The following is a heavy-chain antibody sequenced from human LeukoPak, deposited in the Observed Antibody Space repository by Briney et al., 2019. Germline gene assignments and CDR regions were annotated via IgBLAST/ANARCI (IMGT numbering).Heavy chain of an antibody. J-gene: IGHJ4*02. D-gene: IGHD2-2*01. CDR2: INPNSGGT. Sequence: GASVKVSCKTAGCTFTGYYMHWVRQAPGQRLEWMGRINPNSGGTNYARKFQGRVTMTRDTSISTAYMELSRLRSDDTAVYYCARRRKYCSSTSCYAADGFDYWGQGTLVTVSS. V-gene: IGHV1-2*06. CDR3: ARRRKYCSSTSCYAADGFDY. CDR1: GCTFTGYY.